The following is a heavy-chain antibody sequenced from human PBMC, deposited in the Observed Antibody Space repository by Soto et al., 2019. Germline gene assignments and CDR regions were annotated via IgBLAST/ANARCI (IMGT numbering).Heavy chain of an antibody. Sequence: EVQLVESGGGLEQPGGSLRLSCAASGFRFSSYSMNWVRQSPGIGLEWIAYIGSTSSLKYYADSVKGRFTISRDNAKNTLYLQMKNLAAGDTAVYYCTTDFWSAYYDVIDVWGTGTTVIVSS. D-gene: IGHD3-3*01. CDR2: IGSTSSLK. V-gene: IGHV3-48*01. CDR3: TTDFWSAYYDVIDV. CDR1: GFRFSSYS. J-gene: IGHJ6*04.